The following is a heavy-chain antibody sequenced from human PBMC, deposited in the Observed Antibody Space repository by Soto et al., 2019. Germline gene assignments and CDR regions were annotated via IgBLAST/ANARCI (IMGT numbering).Heavy chain of an antibody. CDR1: GGSISGGVGGLYY. D-gene: IGHD4-17*01. CDR2: IYDSGST. J-gene: IGHJ2*01. CDR3: AREVIPLTTDWYFDL. Sequence: PSETLSLTCTVSGGSISGGVGGLYYWSWIRQPPGKGLEWVGYIYDSGSTYYNPSLKSQVTISVDTSKNQFSLRLSSVTAADTAVYYCAREVIPLTTDWYFDLWGRGTLVTVSS. V-gene: IGHV4-30-4*01.